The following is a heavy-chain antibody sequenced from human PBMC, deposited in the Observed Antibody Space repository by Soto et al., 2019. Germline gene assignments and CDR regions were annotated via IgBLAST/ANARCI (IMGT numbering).Heavy chain of an antibody. CDR2: ISGSGGST. Sequence: EVQLLESGGGLVQPGGSLRLSCAASGFTFSSYAMSWVRQAPGKGLEWVSAISGSGGSTYYADSVKGRFTISRDNSKNTLYLQMNSLRAEDTAVYYCAKAIKYCSGGSCYIFDYWGQGTLVTVSS. D-gene: IGHD2-15*01. J-gene: IGHJ4*02. CDR1: GFTFSSYA. V-gene: IGHV3-23*01. CDR3: AKAIKYCSGGSCYIFDY.